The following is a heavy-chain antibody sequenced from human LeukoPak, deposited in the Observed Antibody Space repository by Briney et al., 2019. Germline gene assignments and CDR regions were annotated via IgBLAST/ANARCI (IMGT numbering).Heavy chain of an antibody. V-gene: IGHV4-59*01. J-gene: IGHJ2*01. D-gene: IGHD3-10*01. CDR1: GSSISSYY. Sequence: SETLSLTCTVSGSSISSYYWSWIRQPPGKGLEWIGYIYYSGSTNYNPSLKSRVTISVDTSKNQFSLKLSSVTAADTAVYYCARVSATMDRRVPPPYWYFDLWGRGTLVTVSS. CDR3: ARVSATMDRRVPPPYWYFDL. CDR2: IYYSGST.